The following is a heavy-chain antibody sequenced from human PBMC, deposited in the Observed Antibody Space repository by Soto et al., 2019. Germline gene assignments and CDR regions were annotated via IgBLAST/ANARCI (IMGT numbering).Heavy chain of an antibody. CDR3: ASVIAGDSEYYFDY. Sequence: QVQLQESGPGLVKPSQTLSLTCTVSGVSISSGGYYWSWIRQHPGKGLEWIGNIYYSGRTYYNPSLKHRVIMSANTSKNHFALNQSSVTAADTAMYYCASVIAGDSEYYFDYWGQGTLVTVSS. D-gene: IGHD2-21*02. V-gene: IGHV4-31*03. J-gene: IGHJ4*02. CDR1: GVSISSGGYY. CDR2: IYYSGRT.